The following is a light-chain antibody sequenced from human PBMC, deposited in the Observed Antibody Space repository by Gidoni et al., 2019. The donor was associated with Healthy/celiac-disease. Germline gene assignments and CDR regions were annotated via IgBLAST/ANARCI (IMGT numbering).Light chain of an antibody. CDR2: AAS. CDR1: QSISSY. J-gene: IGKJ2*04. V-gene: IGKV1-39*01. Sequence: DIQMTQSPSSLSASVGDRVTITCRASQSISSYLNWYQQKPGNAPKLLIYAASSLQSGVPSRFSGSGSGTDFTLTISSLLPEDFATYYCQQSYSTFMCSFGQGTKLEIK. CDR3: QQSYSTFMCS.